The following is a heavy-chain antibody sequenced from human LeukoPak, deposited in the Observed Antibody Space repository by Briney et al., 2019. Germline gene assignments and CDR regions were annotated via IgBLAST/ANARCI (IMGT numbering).Heavy chain of an antibody. CDR3: ARGFYDTSPLNYSMDV. J-gene: IGHJ6*03. V-gene: IGHV3-48*03. Sequence: GGSLRLSCSASGFTFSGSEMNWVRQAPGKGLEWISFISTSGNTIYYADSVKGRFTISRDNAKNSLFLQMNSLRVDDTAVYYCARGFYDTSPLNYSMDVWGKGTTVTVSS. D-gene: IGHD3-22*01. CDR2: ISTSGNTI. CDR1: GFTFSGSE.